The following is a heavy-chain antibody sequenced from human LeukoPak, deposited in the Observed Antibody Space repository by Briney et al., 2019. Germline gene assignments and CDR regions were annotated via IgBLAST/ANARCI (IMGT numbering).Heavy chain of an antibody. V-gene: IGHV3-74*01. CDR3: AREMATNSALDY. Sequence: PGGSLRLSCAASGFTLSRYWMHWVRQVPGKGLVWVSRIEPDGSRITYADSLKGRFTMSRDNAKNTLYLQMNSLRAEDTAVYYCAREMATNSALDYWGQGTLVTVSS. CDR1: GFTLSRYW. CDR2: IEPDGSRI. J-gene: IGHJ4*02. D-gene: IGHD5-24*01.